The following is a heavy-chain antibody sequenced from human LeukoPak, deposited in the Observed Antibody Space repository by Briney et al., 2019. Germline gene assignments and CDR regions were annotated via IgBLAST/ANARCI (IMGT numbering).Heavy chain of an antibody. J-gene: IGHJ5*02. CDR3: ARQGDAFRHWFDP. CDR2: IYPGDSDT. D-gene: IGHD3-16*01. V-gene: IGHV5-51*01. CDR1: GYSFTSYW. Sequence: GESLKISCKGSGYSFTSYWIGWVRQIPGKGLEWMGMIYPGDSDTRYSPSFQGQVTISADKSISTAYLQWSSLKASDTAMYYCARQGDAFRHWFDPWGQGTPVTVSS.